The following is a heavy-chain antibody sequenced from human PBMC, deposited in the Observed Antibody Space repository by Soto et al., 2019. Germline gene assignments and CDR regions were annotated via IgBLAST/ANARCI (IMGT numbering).Heavy chain of an antibody. CDR3: AKVYIQWLVPGFDF. J-gene: IGHJ4*02. V-gene: IGHV3-23*01. CDR2: ITGSSTST. Sequence: PGGSLRLSCAASGFTFSSYAMSWVRQAPGKGLEWVSGITGSSTSTYSADSVKGRFTISRDNTNNTLYLQMNSLRAEDTALYYCAKVYIQWLVPGFDFWGQGALVTVSS. CDR1: GFTFSSYA. D-gene: IGHD6-19*01.